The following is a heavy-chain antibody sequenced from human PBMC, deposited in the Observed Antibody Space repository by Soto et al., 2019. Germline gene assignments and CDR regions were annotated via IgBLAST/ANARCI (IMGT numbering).Heavy chain of an antibody. V-gene: IGHV4-4*02. Sequence: SETLSLTCAVSGGSISSSNWCSWVRQPPGKGLEWIGEIYHSGSTNYNPSLKSRVTISVDKSKNQFSLKLSSVTAADTAIYYCAKDAVSGDGIWLMDSWGQGTVVTVSS. CDR3: AKDAVSGDGIWLMDS. CDR1: GGSISSSNW. J-gene: IGHJ5*02. D-gene: IGHD4-17*01. CDR2: IYHSGST.